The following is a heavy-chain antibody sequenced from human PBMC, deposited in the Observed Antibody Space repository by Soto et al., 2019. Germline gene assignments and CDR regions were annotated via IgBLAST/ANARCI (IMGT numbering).Heavy chain of an antibody. Sequence: GGSLRLSCAASGFTFSSYGMHWVRQAPGKGLEWVAVISYDGSNKYYADSVKGRFTISRDNSKNTLYLQMNSLRAEDTAVYYCAKDLHDVLLWLGEFGGPDYWGQGTLVTVSS. CDR2: ISYDGSNK. V-gene: IGHV3-30*18. D-gene: IGHD3-10*01. CDR3: AKDLHDVLLWLGEFGGPDY. CDR1: GFTFSSYG. J-gene: IGHJ4*02.